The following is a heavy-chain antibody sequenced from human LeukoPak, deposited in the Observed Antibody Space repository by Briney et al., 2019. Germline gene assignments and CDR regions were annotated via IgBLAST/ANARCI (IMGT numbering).Heavy chain of an antibody. Sequence: SETLSLTCTVSGGSISSYYWIWIRQPPGTGLEWLGDIYYSVITNYNPSLTIRLTICVDTCKNQFSLVLRAVTASDSAVYDRASSNMDTAMVERYYYGMDAWGQGTTVTVSS. V-gene: IGHV4-59*08. CDR1: GGSISSYY. CDR2: IYYSVIT. CDR3: ASSNMDTAMVERYYYGMDA. D-gene: IGHD5-18*01. J-gene: IGHJ6*02.